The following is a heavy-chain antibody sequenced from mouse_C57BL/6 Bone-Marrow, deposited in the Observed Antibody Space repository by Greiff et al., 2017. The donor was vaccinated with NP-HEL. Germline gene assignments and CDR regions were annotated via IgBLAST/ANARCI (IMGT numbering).Heavy chain of an antibody. CDR3: AGPLLRPYAMDY. CDR2: IYPGSGST. Sequence: QVQLQQSGAELVKPGASVKMSCKASGYTFTSYWITWVKQRPGQGLEWIGDIYPGSGSTNYNEKFKSKATLTVDTSSSTAYMQLSSLTSEDSAVYYCAGPLLRPYAMDYWGQGTSVTVSS. J-gene: IGHJ4*01. V-gene: IGHV1-55*01. D-gene: IGHD1-1*01. CDR1: GYTFTSYW.